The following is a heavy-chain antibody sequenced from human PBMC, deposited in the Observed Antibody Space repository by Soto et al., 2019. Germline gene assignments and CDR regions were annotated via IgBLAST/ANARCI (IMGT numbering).Heavy chain of an antibody. CDR2: IGSGGDGI. J-gene: IGHJ4*02. Sequence: EVQLLECGGGVVQPGGSLRLSCAASGFTFSSFDLQWDRQAPGKGLAGASVIGSGGDGIHYAHAVRGLLTISRDNSKNTVKMQMNSLRAEDTDVYYCATDGQHLMDSWGQGTLVSVSS. CDR3: ATDGQHLMDS. V-gene: IGHV3-23*01. CDR1: GFTFSSFD. D-gene: IGHD6-13*01.